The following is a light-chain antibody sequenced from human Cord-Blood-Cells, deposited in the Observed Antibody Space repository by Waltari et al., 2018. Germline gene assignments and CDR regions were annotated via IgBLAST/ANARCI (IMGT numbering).Light chain of an antibody. V-gene: IGKV3-20*01. CDR2: GAS. J-gene: IGKJ3*01. Sequence: EIVLTQSPGTLSLSPGERATLSCRASQRVSSSYLACYQQKPGQAPRLLIYGASSRATGIPGRSSGSGYGTDFTLTISRLEPEDFAVYYCQQYGSSPFTFGPGTKVDIK. CDR1: QRVSSSY. CDR3: QQYGSSPFT.